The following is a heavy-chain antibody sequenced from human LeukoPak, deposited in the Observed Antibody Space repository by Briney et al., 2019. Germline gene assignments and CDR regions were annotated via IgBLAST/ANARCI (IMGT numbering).Heavy chain of an antibody. CDR1: GGSISSYY. D-gene: IGHD3-22*01. J-gene: IGHJ5*02. CDR2: IYYSGST. Sequence: SETLSLTCTVSGGSISSYYWSWIRQPPGKGLEWIGYIYYSGSTNYNPSLKSRVTISVDTSKNQFSLKLSSVTAADTAVYYCARGMPITMDVVAFDPWGQGTLVTVSS. V-gene: IGHV4-59*08. CDR3: ARGMPITMDVVAFDP.